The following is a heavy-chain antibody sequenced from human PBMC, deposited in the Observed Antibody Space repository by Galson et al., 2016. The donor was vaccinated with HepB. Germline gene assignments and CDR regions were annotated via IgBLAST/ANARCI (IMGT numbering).Heavy chain of an antibody. V-gene: IGHV3-48*03. CDR2: ISSSGSTI. J-gene: IGHJ4*02. CDR3: ARDMSSGWYWVYFDY. CDR1: GFTFRSYE. D-gene: IGHD6-19*01. Sequence: SLRLSCAASGFTFRSYEMNWVRQAPGKGLEWVSYISSSGSTIKDADSVKGRFTISRDNAKNSLYLQMNSLRAEDTAVYYCARDMSSGWYWVYFDYWGQGTLVTVSS.